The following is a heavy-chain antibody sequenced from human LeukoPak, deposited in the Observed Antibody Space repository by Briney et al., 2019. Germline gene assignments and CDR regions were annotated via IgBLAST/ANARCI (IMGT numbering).Heavy chain of an antibody. J-gene: IGHJ3*02. CDR2: FHTRGST. D-gene: IGHD6-13*01. V-gene: IGHV4-59*10. CDR3: ARARYSSSGAFDI. CDR1: GGSFSGYY. Sequence: SETLSLTCAVYGGSFSGYYWSWIRQPPGKGLEWIGRFHTRGSTNYNPSLKSRVTMSVDTSKNQFSLKLSSVTAADTAVYYCARARYSSSGAFDIWGQGTMVTVSS.